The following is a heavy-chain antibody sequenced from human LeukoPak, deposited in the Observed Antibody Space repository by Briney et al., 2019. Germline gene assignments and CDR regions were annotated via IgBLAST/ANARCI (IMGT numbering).Heavy chain of an antibody. D-gene: IGHD6-19*01. Sequence: SETLSLTCTVSGGSISSYYWSWIRQPPGKGLEWIGYIHYSGSTNYNPSLKSRVTISEDTAKKQFPLKRSADTAADTAVYSCARQPSSGWDFDFWGQGALVTVSS. CDR1: GGSISSYY. J-gene: IGHJ4*02. CDR3: ARQPSSGWDFDF. V-gene: IGHV4-59*08. CDR2: IHYSGST.